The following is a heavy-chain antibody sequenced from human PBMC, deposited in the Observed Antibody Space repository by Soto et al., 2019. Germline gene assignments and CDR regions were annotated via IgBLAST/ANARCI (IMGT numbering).Heavy chain of an antibody. V-gene: IGHV1-69*09. CDR3: ATMKRARLDS. J-gene: IGHJ4*02. D-gene: IGHD6-25*01. Sequence: QEQVVQSGPAMKEPGSSVKVSCRASGIMSSGYGFSWVRQAPGQGLEWVGMINPILDSTHYAQNLQGRVSLSVDKSRDTADLEVTSLRLEETAIYFWATMKRARLDSWGRGTVVTVSS. CDR2: INPILDST. CDR1: GIMSSGYG.